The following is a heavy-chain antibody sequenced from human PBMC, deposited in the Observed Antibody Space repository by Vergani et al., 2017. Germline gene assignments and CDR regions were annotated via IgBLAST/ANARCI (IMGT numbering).Heavy chain of an antibody. CDR2: ISAYNGNT. CDR1: GYTFTSYG. CDR3: ARASSDYDFWSGYYTHLGY. Sequence: QVQLVQSGAEVKKPGASVKVSCKASGYTFTSYGISWVRQAPGQGLEWMGWISAYNGNTNYAQKLQGRVTMTTDTSTSTAYMELRSLRSDATAVYYCARASSDYDFWSGYYTHLGYWGQGTLVTVSS. D-gene: IGHD3-3*01. J-gene: IGHJ4*02. V-gene: IGHV1-18*01.